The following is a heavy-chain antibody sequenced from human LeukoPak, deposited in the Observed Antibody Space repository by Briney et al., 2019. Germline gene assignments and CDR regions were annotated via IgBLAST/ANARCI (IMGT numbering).Heavy chain of an antibody. J-gene: IGHJ5*02. Sequence: GAPVKVSCKASGYSFTSYAMHWVRQAPGQRLEWMGWINAGNGNTKYSQKLQGRVTITRDTSASTAYMELSSLRSEDTAVYYCARGRVGGTSWFDPWGQGTLVTVSS. V-gene: IGHV1-3*01. D-gene: IGHD1-1*01. CDR1: GYSFTSYA. CDR3: ARGRVGGTSWFDP. CDR2: INAGNGNT.